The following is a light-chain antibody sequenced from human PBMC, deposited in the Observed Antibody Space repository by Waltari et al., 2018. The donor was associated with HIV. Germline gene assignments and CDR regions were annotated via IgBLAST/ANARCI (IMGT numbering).Light chain of an antibody. Sequence: DIVLTQTPLSLPVTAGESASISCNSSASLWDKDDGKIYLDWYVQKPGQSPRFLIYTHSHRATGVPNRISASGSDTDFTLEIRRVETEDVGIYYCMHRIEFPITFGQGTRLE. V-gene: IGKV2-40*01. CDR2: THS. J-gene: IGKJ5*01. CDR3: MHRIEFPIT. CDR1: ASLWDKDDGKIY.